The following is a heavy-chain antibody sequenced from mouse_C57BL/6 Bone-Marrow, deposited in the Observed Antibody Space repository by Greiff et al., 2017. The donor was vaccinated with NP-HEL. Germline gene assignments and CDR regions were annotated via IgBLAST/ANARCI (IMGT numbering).Heavy chain of an antibody. D-gene: IGHD1-1*01. CDR1: GFTFSDYY. V-gene: IGHV5-16*01. CDR3: ARDGHYGSSYWYFDV. J-gene: IGHJ1*03. Sequence: EVKLVESEGGLVQPGSSMKLSCTASGFTFSDYYMAWVRQVPEKGLEWVANINYDGSSTYYLDSLKSRFIISRDNAKNILYLQMSRLKSEDTATYYCARDGHYGSSYWYFDVWGTGTTVTVSS. CDR2: INYDGSST.